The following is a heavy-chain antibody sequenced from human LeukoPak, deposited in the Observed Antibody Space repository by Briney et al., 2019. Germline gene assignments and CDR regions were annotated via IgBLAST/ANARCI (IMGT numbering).Heavy chain of an antibody. CDR2: INQDGGTE. CDR3: ARHTLWRFDY. Sequence: GGSRRLSCAAYGFTFTNYWLTWVRQAPGKGLEWVANINQDGGTEYYVDSMKGRFTISRDNAKNLVYLQINSLRAEDTAVYFCARHTLWRFDYWGQGALVTVSS. J-gene: IGHJ4*02. V-gene: IGHV3-7*01. D-gene: IGHD3-3*01. CDR1: GFTFTNYW.